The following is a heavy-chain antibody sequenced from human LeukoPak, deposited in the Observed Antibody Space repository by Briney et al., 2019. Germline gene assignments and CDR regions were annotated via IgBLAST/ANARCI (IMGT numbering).Heavy chain of an antibody. Sequence: GGSLRLSCAASGFTVSSNYMSWVRQAPGKGLEWVSVIYCGGSTYYADSVKGRFTISRDNSKNTLYLQMNSLRAEDTAVYYCARNSGYDHYYFDYWGQGTLVTVSS. CDR3: ARNSGYDHYYFDY. J-gene: IGHJ4*02. CDR2: IYCGGST. V-gene: IGHV3-53*01. CDR1: GFTVSSNY. D-gene: IGHD5-12*01.